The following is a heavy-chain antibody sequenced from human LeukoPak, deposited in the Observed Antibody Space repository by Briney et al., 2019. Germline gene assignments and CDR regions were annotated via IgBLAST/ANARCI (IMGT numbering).Heavy chain of an antibody. CDR2: ISYDGSNK. V-gene: IGHV3-30*18. CDR1: GFTFSSYG. J-gene: IGHJ4*02. D-gene: IGHD3-9*01. Sequence: GRSLRLSCAASGFTFSSYGMHWVRQAPGKGLEWVTVISYDGSNKYYADSVKGRFTISRDNSKNTLYLQMNSLRAEDAAVYYCAKVRDYDILTGYDGPDYWGQGTLVTVSS. CDR3: AKVRDYDILTGYDGPDY.